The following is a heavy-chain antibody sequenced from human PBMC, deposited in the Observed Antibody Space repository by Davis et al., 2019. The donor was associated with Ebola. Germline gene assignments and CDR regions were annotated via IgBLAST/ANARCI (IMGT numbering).Heavy chain of an antibody. D-gene: IGHD5-24*01. J-gene: IGHJ6*03. CDR2: IWYDGSNK. Sequence: GGSLRLSCAASGFTFSSYGMHWVRQAPGKGLEWVAVIWYDGSNKYYADSVKGRFTISRDNSKNTLYLQMNSLRAEDTAVYYCARGRWLQFYYMDVWGKGTTVTVSS. CDR3: ARGRWLQFYYMDV. CDR1: GFTFSSYG. V-gene: IGHV3-33*01.